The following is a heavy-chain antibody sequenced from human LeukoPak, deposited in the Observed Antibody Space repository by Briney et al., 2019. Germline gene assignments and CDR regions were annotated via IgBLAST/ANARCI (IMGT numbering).Heavy chain of an antibody. D-gene: IGHD2-15*01. CDR3: AGVPQQGGCSGGSGPPGLGY. CDR2: INPSGGST. Sequence: ASVKVSCKASGYTFTSYYMHWVRQAPGQGLEWMGIINPSGGSTSYAQKFQGRVTMTRDTSTSTVYMELSSLRSEDTAVYYCAGVPQQGGCSGGSGPPGLGYWGQGTLVTVSS. V-gene: IGHV1-46*01. CDR1: GYTFTSYY. J-gene: IGHJ4*02.